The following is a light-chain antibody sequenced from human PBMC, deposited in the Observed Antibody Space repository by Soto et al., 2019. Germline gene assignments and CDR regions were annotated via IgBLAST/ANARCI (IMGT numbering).Light chain of an antibody. J-gene: IGLJ1*01. V-gene: IGLV2-8*01. Sequence: QSVLTQPPSASGSPGQSVTVSCTGTSSDVGGYNYVSWYQQHPGKAPKLMIYEVSKRPSGVPDRFSGSKSGNTASLTVSGLQAEDEDDYYCSSYEGSNNFVFGTGTKVTVL. CDR1: SSDVGGYNY. CDR2: EVS. CDR3: SSYEGSNNFV.